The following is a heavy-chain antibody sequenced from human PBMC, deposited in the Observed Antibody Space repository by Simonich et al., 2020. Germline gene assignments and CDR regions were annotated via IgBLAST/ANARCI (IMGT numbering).Heavy chain of an antibody. CDR3: ARSTTGTTAFDI. CDR1: VYTFTSYG. D-gene: IGHD1-1*01. V-gene: IGHV1-18*01. CDR2: ISANNGNT. Sequence: QVQLVQSGAELKKPGASEKVSSKASVYTFTSYGISWVRQAPGQGLEWLGWISANNGNTNYAQKLKGRVTMTTDTSTSTAYMELRSLRSDDTAVYYCARSTTGTTAFDIWGQGTMVTVSS. J-gene: IGHJ3*02.